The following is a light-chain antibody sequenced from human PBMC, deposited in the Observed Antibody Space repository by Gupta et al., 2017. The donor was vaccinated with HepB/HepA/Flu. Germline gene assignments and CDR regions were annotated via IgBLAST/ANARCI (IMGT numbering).Light chain of an antibody. CDR1: QSIRTY. CDR2: GAS. Sequence: DIHMTQSPSSLSASVGDRVTITCRASQSIRTYLNWYYQKPGTAPKLLISGASNLQTGVPSRFSGGGSETDFSLTITGLQPEDFATYYCQQSFTAPWTFGQGTRVEI. J-gene: IGKJ1*01. CDR3: QQSFTAPWT. V-gene: IGKV1-39*01.